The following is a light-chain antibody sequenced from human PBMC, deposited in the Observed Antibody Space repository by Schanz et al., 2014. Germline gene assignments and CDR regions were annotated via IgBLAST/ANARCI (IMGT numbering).Light chain of an antibody. J-gene: IGKJ1*01. CDR2: GAS. Sequence: DIQLTQSPSSLSMSVGDRVTITCRASRTIYTYLNWYQQKPGKAPNLLIYGASTLQGGVPSRFSGSGSGTEFTLTISSLQAEDVAVYYCQQYYTTPPTFGQGTKVEIK. CDR1: RTIYTY. V-gene: IGKV1-39*01. CDR3: QQYYTTPPT.